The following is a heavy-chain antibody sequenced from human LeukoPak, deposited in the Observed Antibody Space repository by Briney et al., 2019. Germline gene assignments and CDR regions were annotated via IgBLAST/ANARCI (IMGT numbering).Heavy chain of an antibody. D-gene: IGHD4-17*01. V-gene: IGHV4-4*07. CDR1: GGSISSYY. CDR2: IYTSGST. CDR3: ARDFYGDQSYGMDV. J-gene: IGHJ6*02. Sequence: SETLSPTCTVSGGSISSYYWSWIRQPAGKGLEWIGRIYTSGSTNYNPSPKSRVTMSVDTSKNQFSLKLSSVTAADTAVYYCARDFYGDQSYGMDVWGQGTTVTVSS.